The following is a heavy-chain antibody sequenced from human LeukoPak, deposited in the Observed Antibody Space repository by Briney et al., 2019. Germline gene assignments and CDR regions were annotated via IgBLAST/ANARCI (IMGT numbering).Heavy chain of an antibody. V-gene: IGHV4-39*07. CDR1: GGSISSSSYY. D-gene: IGHD3-22*01. CDR3: ARVYDSSGYYPSPDY. J-gene: IGHJ4*02. Sequence: PSETLSLTCTVSGGSISSSSYYWGWIRQPPGKGLGWIGSIYYSGSTYYNPSLKSRVTISVDTSKNQFSLKLSSVTAADTAVYYCARVYDSSGYYPSPDYWGQGTLVTVSS. CDR2: IYYSGST.